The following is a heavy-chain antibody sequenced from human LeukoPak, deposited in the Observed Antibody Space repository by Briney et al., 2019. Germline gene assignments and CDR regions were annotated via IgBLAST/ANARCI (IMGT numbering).Heavy chain of an antibody. J-gene: IGHJ6*03. CDR3: ARVGQSWAAPGGTYYYYYMDV. Sequence: SETLSLTCAVSGGSISSGGYSWSWIRQPPGKGLEWIGSIYYSGSTYYNPSLKSRVTISVDTSKNQFSLKLSSVTAADTAVYYCARVGQSWAAPGGTYYYYYMDVWGKGTTVTVSS. CDR1: GGSISSGGYS. D-gene: IGHD3-16*01. V-gene: IGHV4-30-2*03. CDR2: IYYSGST.